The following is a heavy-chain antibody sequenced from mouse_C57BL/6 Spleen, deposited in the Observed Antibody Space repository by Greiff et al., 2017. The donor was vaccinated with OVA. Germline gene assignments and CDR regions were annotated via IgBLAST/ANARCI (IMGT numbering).Heavy chain of an antibody. Sequence: VQLQQPGAELVKPGASVKLSCKASGYTFTSYWMQWVKQRPGQGLEWIGEIDPSDSYTNYNQKFKGKATLTVDTSSSTAYMQLSSLTSEDSAVYYCARSPYPLYAMDYWGQGTSVTVSS. D-gene: IGHD6-5*01. CDR3: ARSPYPLYAMDY. J-gene: IGHJ4*01. CDR2: IDPSDSYT. CDR1: GYTFTSYW. V-gene: IGHV1-50*01.